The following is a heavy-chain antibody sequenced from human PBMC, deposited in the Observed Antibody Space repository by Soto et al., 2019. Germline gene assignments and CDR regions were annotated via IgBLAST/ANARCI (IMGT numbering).Heavy chain of an antibody. J-gene: IGHJ3*02. V-gene: IGHV1-58*02. CDR1: GFTFTSSA. CDR2: IVVGSGNT. CDR3: AAAFGSSGYYAFDI. Sequence: SVKVSCKASGFTFTSSAMQWVRQARGQRLEWIGWIVVGSGNTNYAQKFQERVTITRDMSTSTAYMELSSLRSEDTAVYYCAAAFGSSGYYAFDIWGQGTMVTVSS. D-gene: IGHD3-22*01.